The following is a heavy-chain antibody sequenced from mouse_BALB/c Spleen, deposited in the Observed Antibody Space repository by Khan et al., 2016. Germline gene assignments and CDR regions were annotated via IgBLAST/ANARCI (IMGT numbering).Heavy chain of an antibody. Sequence: EVQLVESGPGLVKPSQSLSLTCTVTGYSITSDYAWNWIRQFPGNKLEWMGYISYSGSTSYNPSLKSRISITRDTSKNQFFLQLNSVTTEDTGTYYCARTLLRLYYFYYWGQGTTLTVSS. CDR2: ISYSGST. V-gene: IGHV3-2*02. CDR3: ARTLLRLYYFYY. D-gene: IGHD1-2*01. CDR1: GYSITSDYA. J-gene: IGHJ2*01.